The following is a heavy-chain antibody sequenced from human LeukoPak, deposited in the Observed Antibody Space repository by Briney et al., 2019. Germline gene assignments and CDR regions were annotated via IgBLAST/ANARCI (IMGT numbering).Heavy chain of an antibody. CDR1: GYTFTSYG. CDR2: INPNSGGT. J-gene: IGHJ4*02. Sequence: ASGKVSCKSSGYTFTSYGISWVRQAPGQGLEWMGWINPNSGGTNYAQKVQGRVTMTRDTSISTAYMELSRLRSDDTAVYYCARDREYYYDSSGYYCLDYWGQGTLVTVSS. D-gene: IGHD3-22*01. CDR3: ARDREYYYDSSGYYCLDY. V-gene: IGHV1-2*02.